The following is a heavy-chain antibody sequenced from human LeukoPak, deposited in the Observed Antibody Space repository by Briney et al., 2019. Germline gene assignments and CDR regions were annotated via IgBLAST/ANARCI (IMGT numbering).Heavy chain of an antibody. J-gene: IGHJ4*02. D-gene: IGHD5-24*01. CDR3: ARRGLGYYFDY. Sequence: SETLSLTCGVYGGSFSGYYWSWIRQPPGKGLEWIGEINPRGSTNYNPSLKSRVTLSADTSKNQFSLTLNSVTAADTAVYYCARRGLGYYFDYWGQGTLVTVSS. CDR1: GGSFSGYY. CDR2: INPRGST. V-gene: IGHV4-34*01.